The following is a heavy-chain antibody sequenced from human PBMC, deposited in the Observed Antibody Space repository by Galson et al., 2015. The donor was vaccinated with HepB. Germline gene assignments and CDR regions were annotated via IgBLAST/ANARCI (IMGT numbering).Heavy chain of an antibody. CDR1: GFTFSSYA. CDR2: ISGSGGST. V-gene: IGHV3-23*01. D-gene: IGHD6-6*01. J-gene: IGHJ4*02. Sequence: SLRLSCAASGFTFSSYAMSWVRQAPGKGLEWVSAISGSGGSTYYADSVKGRFTISRDNSKNSIYLQMNSLRAEDTAVYYCAKNIAARREPFDYWGQGTLVTVSS. CDR3: AKNIAARREPFDY.